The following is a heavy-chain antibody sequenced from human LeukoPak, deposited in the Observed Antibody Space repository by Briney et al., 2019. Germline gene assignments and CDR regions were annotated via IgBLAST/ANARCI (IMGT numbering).Heavy chain of an antibody. CDR3: ARGGSSMGSGYYHDY. Sequence: KPSETLSLTCTVSGGSISSGSYYWSWIRQPAGKGLEWIGRIYTSGSTNYNPSLKSRVTISVDTSKNQFSLKLSSVTAADTAVYYCARGGSSMGSGYYHDYWSQGTLVTVSS. D-gene: IGHD3-22*01. CDR2: IYTSGST. J-gene: IGHJ4*02. V-gene: IGHV4-61*02. CDR1: GGSISSGSYY.